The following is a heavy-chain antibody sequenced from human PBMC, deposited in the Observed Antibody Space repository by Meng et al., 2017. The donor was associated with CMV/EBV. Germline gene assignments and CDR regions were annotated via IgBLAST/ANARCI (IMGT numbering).Heavy chain of an antibody. CDR1: GGSISSSSYY. CDR2: IYYSGST. D-gene: IGHD5-18*01. CDR3: AGTPQRVQLWLEFLGY. J-gene: IGHJ4*02. V-gene: IGHV4-39*07. Sequence: SETLSLTCTVSGGSISSSSYYWGWIRQPPGKGLEWIGSIYYSGSTYYNPSLKSRVTISVDTSKKQFSLKLSSVTAADTAVYYCAGTPQRVQLWLEFLGYWGQGTLVTVSS.